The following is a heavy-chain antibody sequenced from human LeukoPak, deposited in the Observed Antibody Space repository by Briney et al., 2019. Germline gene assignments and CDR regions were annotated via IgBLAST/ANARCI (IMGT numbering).Heavy chain of an antibody. Sequence: SETLSLTCTVSGVSITSYYWGWIRQPPGKGLEWIGSIYYSGSTYYNPSLKSRVTISVDTSKNQLSLKLNSVTAADTAVYYCARDYMHGYYGSGSYYYWGQGTLVTVSS. CDR3: ARDYMHGYYGSGSYYY. CDR1: GVSITSYY. D-gene: IGHD3-10*01. CDR2: IYYSGST. J-gene: IGHJ4*02. V-gene: IGHV4-39*07.